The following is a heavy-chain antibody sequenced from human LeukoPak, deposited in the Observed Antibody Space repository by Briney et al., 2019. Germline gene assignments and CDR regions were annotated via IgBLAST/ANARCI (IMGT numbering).Heavy chain of an antibody. V-gene: IGHV1-69*02. CDR3: ARVFDTAMVTGAFDI. Sequence: GSSVKVSCKASGGTFSSYTISWVRQAPGQGLEWMGRIIPILGIANYAQKFQGRVTITADKSTSTAYMELSRLRSEDTAVYYSARVFDTAMVTGAFDIWGQGTMVTVSS. D-gene: IGHD5-18*01. J-gene: IGHJ3*02. CDR2: IIPILGIA. CDR1: GGTFSSYT.